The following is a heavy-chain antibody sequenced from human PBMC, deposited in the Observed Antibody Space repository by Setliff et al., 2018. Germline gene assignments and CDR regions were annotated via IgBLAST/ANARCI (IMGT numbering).Heavy chain of an antibody. J-gene: IGHJ2*01. V-gene: IGHV4-61*02. CDR2: IYTSGSP. CDR3: ASGRRDSYSFADWYFDL. Sequence: PSETLSLTCTLSGGSISSGNHFWSWIRQPAGKGLEWIGRIYTSGSPKYIPSLKSRVTMSVDTSKNQFSLRLDSVTAADTAVYYCASGRRDSYSFADWYFDLWGPGTLVTVSS. D-gene: IGHD4-4*01. CDR1: GGSISSGNHF.